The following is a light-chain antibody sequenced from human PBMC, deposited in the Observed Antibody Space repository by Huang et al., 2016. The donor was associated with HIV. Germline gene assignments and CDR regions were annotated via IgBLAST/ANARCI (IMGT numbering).Light chain of an antibody. CDR1: QPISNS. CDR3: QQYITTPPWT. J-gene: IGKJ2*01. CDR2: AAS. Sequence: DIQMTQSPFSLSASIGDRVTVTCRASQPISNSLAWYQQKPGQAPELLLYAASRLISGVPSRFSGSGSGTTYSLTISSLRPEDFATYHCQQYITTPPWTFGQGTKLEIK. V-gene: IGKV1-NL1*01.